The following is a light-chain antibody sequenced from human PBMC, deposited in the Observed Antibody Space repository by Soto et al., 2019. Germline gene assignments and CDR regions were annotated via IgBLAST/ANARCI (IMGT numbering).Light chain of an antibody. Sequence: QSALTQPPSASGSPGQSVTISCTGTTSDIGAYNYVSWFQQHPGKAPKLMIFEGTNRPSGVSNRFSGSKSGNTASLTISGLQAEDEAIYFCSSSTNTNTLVIFGGGTKVTVL. CDR1: TSDIGAYNY. J-gene: IGLJ2*01. V-gene: IGLV2-14*01. CDR2: EGT. CDR3: SSSTNTNTLVI.